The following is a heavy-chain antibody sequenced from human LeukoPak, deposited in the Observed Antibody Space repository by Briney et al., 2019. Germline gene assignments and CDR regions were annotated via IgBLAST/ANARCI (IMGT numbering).Heavy chain of an antibody. Sequence: GGSLRLSCGVSGFAFGSEAMNWVRQSPARGLEWVASISPGGGTTYYADSVKGRFTISRDNSKNTLYLQMNSLRAEDTAVYYCARDMAQVGATPLDYWGQGTLVTVSS. CDR3: ARDMAQVGATPLDY. J-gene: IGHJ4*02. CDR1: GFAFGSEA. D-gene: IGHD1-26*01. CDR2: ISPGGGTT. V-gene: IGHV3-23*01.